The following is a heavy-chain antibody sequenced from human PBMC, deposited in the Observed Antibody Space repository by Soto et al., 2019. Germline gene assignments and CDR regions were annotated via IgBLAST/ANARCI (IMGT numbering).Heavy chain of an antibody. V-gene: IGHV3-33*01. CDR3: ARDAMEITVLRYFDWLLYYFDY. D-gene: IGHD3-9*01. Sequence: GGSLRLSCAASGFTFSSYGMHWVRQAPGKGLEWVAVIWYDGSNKYYADSVKGRFTISRDNSKNTLYLQMNSLRAEDTAVYYCARDAMEITVLRYFDWLLYYFDYWGQGTLVTVSS. J-gene: IGHJ4*02. CDR1: GFTFSSYG. CDR2: IWYDGSNK.